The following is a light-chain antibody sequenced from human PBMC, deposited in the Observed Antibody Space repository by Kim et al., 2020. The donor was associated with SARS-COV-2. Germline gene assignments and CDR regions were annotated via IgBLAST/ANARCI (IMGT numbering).Light chain of an antibody. J-gene: IGKJ4*01. CDR1: QDISNY. CDR2: DAS. CDR3: QQLAT. V-gene: IGKV1-33*01. Sequence: SSLSASVGDRVTITCQASQDISNYLNWYQQKPGKAPKLLIYDASNLETGVPSRFSGSGSGTDFTFTISSLQPEDIATYYCQQLATFGGGTKVDIK.